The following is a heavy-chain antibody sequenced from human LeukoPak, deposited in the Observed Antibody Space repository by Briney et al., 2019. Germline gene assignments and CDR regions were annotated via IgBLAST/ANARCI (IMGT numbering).Heavy chain of an antibody. D-gene: IGHD2-21*02. CDR3: ARALYCGGDCYPFDY. V-gene: IGHV3-21*01. CDR2: ISSSSSYI. Sequence: PGGSLRLSCAASGFTFSSYSMNWVRQAPGKGLEWVSSISSSSSYIYYADSVKGRFTISRDNAKNSLYLQMNSLRAEDTAVYYCARALYCGGDCYPFDYWGQGTLVTVSS. CDR1: GFTFSSYS. J-gene: IGHJ4*02.